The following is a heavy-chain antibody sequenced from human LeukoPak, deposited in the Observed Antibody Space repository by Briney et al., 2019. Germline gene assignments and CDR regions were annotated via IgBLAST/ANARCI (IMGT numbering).Heavy chain of an antibody. V-gene: IGHV3-21*01. D-gene: IGHD3-3*01. J-gene: IGHJ6*02. CDR2: ISSSSSYI. CDR1: GFTFSSYS. Sequence: GGSLRLSCAASGFTFSSYSMNWVRQAPGKGLEWVSSISSSSSYIYYADSVKGRFTISRDNSKNTLYLQMNSLRAEDTAVYYCAREGPYYDFWSGYSEYYYYGMDVWGQGTTVTVSS. CDR3: AREGPYYDFWSGYSEYYYYGMDV.